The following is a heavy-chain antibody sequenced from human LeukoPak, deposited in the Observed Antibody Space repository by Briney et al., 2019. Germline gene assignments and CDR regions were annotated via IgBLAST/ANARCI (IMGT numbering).Heavy chain of an antibody. Sequence: GGSLRLSCAASGFTFDDYAMHWVRHAPGKGLEWVSGISWNSGSIGYADSVKGRFTISRDNAKNSLYLQMNSLRAEDTALYYCAKDMRSSTSCSKGLDYWGQGTLVTVSS. J-gene: IGHJ4*02. CDR2: ISWNSGSI. D-gene: IGHD2-2*01. V-gene: IGHV3-9*01. CDR3: AKDMRSSTSCSKGLDY. CDR1: GFTFDDYA.